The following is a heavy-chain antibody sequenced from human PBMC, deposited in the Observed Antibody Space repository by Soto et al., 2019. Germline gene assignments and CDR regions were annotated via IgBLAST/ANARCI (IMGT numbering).Heavy chain of an antibody. CDR3: AGGYSYGPLDY. J-gene: IGHJ4*02. CDR1: GFTFSSYA. V-gene: IGHV3-30-3*01. D-gene: IGHD5-18*01. CDR2: ISYDGSNK. Sequence: VGSLRLSCSASGFTFSSYAMHWVRQAPGKGLEWVAVISYDGSNKYYADSVKGRFTISRDNSKNTLYLQMNSLRAEDTAVYYCAGGYSYGPLDYWGQGTLVTVSS.